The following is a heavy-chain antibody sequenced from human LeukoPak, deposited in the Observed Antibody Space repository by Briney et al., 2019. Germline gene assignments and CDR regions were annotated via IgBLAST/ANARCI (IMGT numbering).Heavy chain of an antibody. CDR3: ARELNWRYFDY. CDR2: INHSGST. V-gene: IGHV4-34*01. J-gene: IGHJ4*02. D-gene: IGHD1-1*01. Sequence: KPSETLSLTCAVYGGSFSGYYWSWIRQPPGKGLEWIGEINHSGSTNYNPSLKSRVTISVDRSRNQFSLKLRSVTATDTAVYYCARELNWRYFDYWGQGTLVSVSS. CDR1: GGSFSGYY.